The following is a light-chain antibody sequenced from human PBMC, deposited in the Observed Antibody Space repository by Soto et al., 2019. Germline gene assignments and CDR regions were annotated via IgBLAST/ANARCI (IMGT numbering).Light chain of an antibody. CDR2: GAS. J-gene: IGKJ1*01. CDR1: QSIRSN. CDR3: QQYNNWWT. V-gene: IGKV3-15*01. Sequence: EIVMTQSPATLSVSPGERATLSCRASQSIRSNLAWYQQKPGQAPRLLIYGASTRATGIPARFSGSGSGTEFTLIISSLQSEDFAAYYCQQYNNWWTFGQGTKVEIK.